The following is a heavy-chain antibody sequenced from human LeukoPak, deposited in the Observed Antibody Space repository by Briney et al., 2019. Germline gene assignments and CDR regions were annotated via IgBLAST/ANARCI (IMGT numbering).Heavy chain of an antibody. Sequence: GGSLRLSCVASGFTFRSYSMNWVRQAPGKGLEWVSYISSSGSTIYYADSVKGRFTISRDNAKNSLYLQMNSLRAEDTAVYYCAELGITMIGGVWGKGTTATISS. CDR3: AELGITMIGGV. V-gene: IGHV3-48*04. CDR2: ISSSGSTI. CDR1: GFTFRSYS. D-gene: IGHD3-10*02. J-gene: IGHJ6*04.